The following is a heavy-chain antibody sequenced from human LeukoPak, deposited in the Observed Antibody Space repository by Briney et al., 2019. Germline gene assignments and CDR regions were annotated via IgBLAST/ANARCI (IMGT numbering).Heavy chain of an antibody. CDR1: GYTFTSYA. Sequence: ASVKVSCKASGYTFTSYAMHWVRQAPGQRLEWMGWINAGNGNTKYSQKFQGRVTITRDTSASTAYMELSSLRSEDTAVYYCATVNDFWSGYYNFDYWGQGTLVTVSS. D-gene: IGHD3-3*01. CDR2: INAGNGNT. CDR3: ATVNDFWSGYYNFDY. J-gene: IGHJ4*02. V-gene: IGHV1-3*01.